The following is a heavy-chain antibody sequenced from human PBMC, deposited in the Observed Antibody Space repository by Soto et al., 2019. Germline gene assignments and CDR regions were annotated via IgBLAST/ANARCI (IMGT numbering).Heavy chain of an antibody. CDR2: IYHSGST. D-gene: IGHD4-17*01. CDR1: GGSISSGGYS. V-gene: IGHV4-30-2*01. CDR3: ARASAGYGNMGNWFDP. Sequence: SLTCAVSGGSISSGGYSWGWIRQPPGKGLESIGYIYHSGSTYYNPSLNSRVTISVDRSKNQCSLKLSSVTAADTAVYYCARASAGYGNMGNWFDPWGQGTLVTVAS. J-gene: IGHJ5*02.